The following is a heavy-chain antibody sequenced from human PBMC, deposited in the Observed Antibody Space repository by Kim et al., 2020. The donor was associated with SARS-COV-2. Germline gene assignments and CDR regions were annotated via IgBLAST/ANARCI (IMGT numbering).Heavy chain of an antibody. CDR2: ISSSSSYT. CDR1: GFTFSDYY. V-gene: IGHV3-11*05. D-gene: IGHD2-2*01. J-gene: IGHJ6*02. CDR3: ARDRGPFVVVPAFRSGYYYYGMDV. Sequence: GGSLRLSCAASGFTFSDYYMSWIRQAPGKGLEWVSYISSSSSYTNYADSVKGRFTISRDNAKNSLYLQMNSLRAEDTAVYYCARDRGPFVVVPAFRSGYYYYGMDVWGQGTTVTVSS.